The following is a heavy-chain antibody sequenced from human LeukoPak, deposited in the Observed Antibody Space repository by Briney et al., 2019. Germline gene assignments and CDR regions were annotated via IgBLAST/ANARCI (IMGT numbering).Heavy chain of an antibody. D-gene: IGHD6-13*01. CDR1: RYIFTSYY. Sequence: ASVKVSCKASRYIFTSYYIHWVRQAHGQGLEWMGWINPNNGGTKYAQKFQGRVTMTTDTSITTAYMELSRLRSDDTAMYYCVRDRGSSWFADYWGQGTLLTVSS. J-gene: IGHJ4*02. CDR3: VRDRGSSWFADY. V-gene: IGHV1-2*02. CDR2: INPNNGGT.